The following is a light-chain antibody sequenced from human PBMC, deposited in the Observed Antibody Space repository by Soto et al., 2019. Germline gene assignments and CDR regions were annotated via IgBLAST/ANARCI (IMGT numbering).Light chain of an antibody. Sequence: AIQVTQSPSSLSASVGVRVTMTCRASQGIRGALAWYQQKSGKPPNLLIYDVSTLEVGVPSRFSGSGSGTEFTLTISSLQPEDFGTYHCQQFNSFPITFGHGTRLEIK. CDR2: DVS. V-gene: IGKV1-13*02. J-gene: IGKJ5*01. CDR1: QGIRGA. CDR3: QQFNSFPIT.